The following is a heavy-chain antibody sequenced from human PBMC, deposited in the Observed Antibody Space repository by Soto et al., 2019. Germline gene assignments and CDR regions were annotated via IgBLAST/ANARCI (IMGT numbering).Heavy chain of an antibody. V-gene: IGHV3-30-3*01. CDR1: GFTFSNYA. J-gene: IGHJ2*01. Sequence: QMQLVESGGGVVQPGRSLRLSCAASGFTFSNYAMNWVRQAPGKGLEWVAVISYAGSNEFYADSVKGRFTISRDNSKNPLSLQKNSVKAEDPAVYYWARPPDCVGGSSRRYYYSDLWGRGPLVTVPP. CDR2: ISYAGSNE. D-gene: IGHD3-16*01. CDR3: ARPPDCVGGSSRRYYYSDL.